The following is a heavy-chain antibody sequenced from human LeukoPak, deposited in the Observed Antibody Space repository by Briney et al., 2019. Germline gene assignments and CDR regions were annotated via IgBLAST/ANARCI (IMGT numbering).Heavy chain of an antibody. CDR2: MNHKSGST. Sequence: RRAPVKVSCKASGYTFSNYDINWVRQATGQGLEWMGWMNHKSGSTGYAQKFQGRVTMTRDTSISTAYMELSSLTSEDTAKYYCARGPRDYDESIRYNWFDPWGQGTPVTVSS. CDR1: GYTFSNYD. CDR3: ARGPRDYDESIRYNWFDP. V-gene: IGHV1-8*01. J-gene: IGHJ5*02. D-gene: IGHD4-17*01.